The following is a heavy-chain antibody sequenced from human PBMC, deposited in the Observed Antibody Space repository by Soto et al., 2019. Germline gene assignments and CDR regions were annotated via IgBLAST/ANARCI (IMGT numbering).Heavy chain of an antibody. CDR1: GGSISSSSY. J-gene: IGHJ6*02. Sequence: QLQLQESGPGLVKPSETLSLTCTVSGGSISSSSYWGWIRQPPGKGLEWIGSIYSIGSTYYNPSLKSRVTLSEDTSKNQFSLKLSSVTAADTAVYYCRRSSRYSTDVWGQGTTVTGSS. V-gene: IGHV4-39*01. D-gene: IGHD6-13*01. CDR3: RRSSRYSTDV. CDR2: IYSIGST.